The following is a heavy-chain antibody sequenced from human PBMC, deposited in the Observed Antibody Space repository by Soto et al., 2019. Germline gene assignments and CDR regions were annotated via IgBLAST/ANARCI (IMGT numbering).Heavy chain of an antibody. J-gene: IGHJ3*02. D-gene: IGHD4-17*01. Sequence: GGSLRLSCAASGFTFSSYSMNWVRQAPGKGLEWVSSISSSSSYIYYADSVKGRFTISRDNAKNSLYLQMNSLRAEDTAVYYCARVLRSTRVVDAFDIWGQGTMVTVSS. CDR1: GFTFSSYS. CDR3: ARVLRSTRVVDAFDI. V-gene: IGHV3-21*01. CDR2: ISSSSSYI.